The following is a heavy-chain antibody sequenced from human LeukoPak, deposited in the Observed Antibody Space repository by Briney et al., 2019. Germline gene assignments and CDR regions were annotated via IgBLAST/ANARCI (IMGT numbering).Heavy chain of an antibody. V-gene: IGHV4-31*03. J-gene: IGHJ3*01. CDR3: ARSSGWRDAFDF. CDR2: TYNSGNT. D-gene: IGHD6-19*01. Sequence: TPSLTCSVSGGSISISGFYWNWIRQLPGKGLEWIGYTYNSGNTYYNPSFGSRVTISTDTSMNQFFLKSHSVTAADTAVYYCARSSGWRDAFDFWGRGTMVTVSS. CDR1: GGSISISGFY.